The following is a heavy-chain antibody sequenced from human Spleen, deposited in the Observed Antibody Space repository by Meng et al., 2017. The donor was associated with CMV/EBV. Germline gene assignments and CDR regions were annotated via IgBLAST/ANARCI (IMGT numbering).Heavy chain of an antibody. J-gene: IGHJ4*02. CDR3: AGAFRGGYYTNDY. CDR2: ISSSSRYI. V-gene: IGHV3-21*01. Sequence: AASGFTFNTYSMNWVRQAPGKGLEWVSFISSSSRYIYYADSVKGRFTISRDNAKNSLYIQMNSLRAEDTAVYYCAGAFRGGYYTNDYWGQGTLVTVSS. CDR1: GFTFNTYS. D-gene: IGHD3-3*01.